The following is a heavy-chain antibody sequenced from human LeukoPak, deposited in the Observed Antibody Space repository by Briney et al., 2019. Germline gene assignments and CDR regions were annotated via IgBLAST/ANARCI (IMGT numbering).Heavy chain of an antibody. D-gene: IGHD4-17*01. J-gene: IGHJ4*02. CDR3: ARGVLEMATVTFFDY. CDR2: IHYSGNT. Sequence: PSETLSLTCTVSGGSISSGAYYWSWIRQPPGKGLEWIGYIHYSGNTYYNPSLMSRVTISVDTSKNQFSLNLTSVTAADTAVYYCARGVLEMATVTFFDYWGQGTLVTVSS. V-gene: IGHV4-30-4*01. CDR1: GGSISSGAYY.